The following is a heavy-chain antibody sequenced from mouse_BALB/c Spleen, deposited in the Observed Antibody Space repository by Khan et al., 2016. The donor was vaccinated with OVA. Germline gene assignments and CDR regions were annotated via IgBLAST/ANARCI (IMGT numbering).Heavy chain of an antibody. D-gene: IGHD1-1*01. V-gene: IGHV14-3*02. J-gene: IGHJ2*01. CDR3: ATYYYGSSMYFDY. Sequence: EVELVESGAELVKPGASVKLSCTLSGFNIKDTYMHWVKQRPEQGLEWIGRIDPANGNTKYDPKFPGKATITADTSSNTAYLQLSSLTSEDTAVYYCATYYYGSSMYFDYWGQGTTLTVAS. CDR2: IDPANGNT. CDR1: GFNIKDTY.